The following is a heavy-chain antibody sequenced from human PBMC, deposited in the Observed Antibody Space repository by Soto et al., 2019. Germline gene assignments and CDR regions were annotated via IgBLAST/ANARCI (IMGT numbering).Heavy chain of an antibody. D-gene: IGHD3-22*01. CDR1: GFTFSSFH. CDR3: ARVVVVIPPGYYYAMDV. J-gene: IGHJ6*02. CDR2: ITSSSDTI. V-gene: IGHV3-48*02. Sequence: SLRLSCAASGFTFSSFHMNWVRQAPGRGLEWVAYITSSSDTIYYSDSVKGRFTISRDNGKNSLFLQMNSLRDEDTAVYYCARVVVVIPPGYYYAMDVWGQGTTVTVSS.